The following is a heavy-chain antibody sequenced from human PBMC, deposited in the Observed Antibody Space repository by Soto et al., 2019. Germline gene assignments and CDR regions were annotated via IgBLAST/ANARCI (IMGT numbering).Heavy chain of an antibody. CDR1: GVSIISYY. V-gene: IGHV4-4*07. D-gene: IGHD2-21*01. CDR3: ERAPAVDWLDP. CDR2: IYSSGNT. J-gene: IGHJ5*02. Sequence: PSETLSLTCTVSGVSIISYYWSWIRQPAGKGLEWIGRIYSSGNTHYNPSLRGRVTMSVDTSKNLFSLKLNSVTAADTAVYYCERAPAVDWLDPWGQATVLNVSS.